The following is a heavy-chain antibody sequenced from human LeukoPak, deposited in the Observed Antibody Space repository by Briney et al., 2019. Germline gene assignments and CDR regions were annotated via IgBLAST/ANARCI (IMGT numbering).Heavy chain of an antibody. CDR2: IYPGDSDT. Sequence: GESLKISCKGSGYGFTSYWIGWVRQMPGKGLEWMGIIYPGDSDTRYSPSFQGQVTISADKSISTAYLQWSSLKASDTAMYYCAKAYSGYSSGWSFDYWGQGTLVTVSS. J-gene: IGHJ4*02. CDR3: AKAYSGYSSGWSFDY. CDR1: GYGFTSYW. D-gene: IGHD6-19*01. V-gene: IGHV5-51*01.